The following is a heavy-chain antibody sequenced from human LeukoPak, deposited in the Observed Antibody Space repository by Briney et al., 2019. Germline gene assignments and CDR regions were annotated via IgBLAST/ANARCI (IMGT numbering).Heavy chain of an antibody. V-gene: IGHV3-23*01. CDR2: ISGSGDST. J-gene: IGHJ6*03. D-gene: IGHD4-17*01. CDR1: GGSINSYY. CDR3: AKELPYAYYMDV. Sequence: QPSETLSLICTVSGGSINSYYWSWVRQAPGKGLEWLLAISGSGDSTYNADSVKGRLTISRDNSKNTLYLQMNSLRAEDTAVYYCAKELPYAYYMDVWGKGTTVTVSS.